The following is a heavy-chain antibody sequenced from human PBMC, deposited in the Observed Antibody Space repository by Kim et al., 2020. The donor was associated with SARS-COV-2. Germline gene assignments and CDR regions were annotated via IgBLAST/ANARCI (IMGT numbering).Heavy chain of an antibody. V-gene: IGHV3-7*01. CDR2: IKQDGSEK. Sequence: GGSLRLSCAASGFTFSSYWMSWVRQAPGKGLEWVANIKQDGSEKYYVDSVKGRFTISRDNAKNSLYLQMNSLRAEDTAVYYCARDFGFGGEPFDYWGQGTLVTVSS. D-gene: IGHD3-10*01. CDR1: GFTFSSYW. J-gene: IGHJ4*02. CDR3: ARDFGFGGEPFDY.